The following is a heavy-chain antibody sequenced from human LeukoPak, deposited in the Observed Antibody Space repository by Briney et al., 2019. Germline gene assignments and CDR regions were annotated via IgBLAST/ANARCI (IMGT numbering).Heavy chain of an antibody. V-gene: IGHV3-21*01. CDR3: ATDSGSYTGDDAFDI. CDR1: GFTFSSYS. Sequence: GGSLRLSCAASGFTFSSYSMNWVRQAPGKGLEWVSSISSSSSYIYYADSVKGRFTISRDNAKNSLYLQMNSLRAEDTAVYYCATDSGSYTGDDAFDIWGQGTMVTVSS. D-gene: IGHD1-26*01. CDR2: ISSSSSYI. J-gene: IGHJ3*02.